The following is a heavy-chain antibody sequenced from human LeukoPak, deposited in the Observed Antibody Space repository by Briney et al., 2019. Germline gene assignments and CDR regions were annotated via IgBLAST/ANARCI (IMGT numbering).Heavy chain of an antibody. D-gene: IGHD3-10*01. Sequence: PGGSLRLSCAASGFTFSSYAMHWVRQAPGKGLEGVAVISYDGSNKYYADSVKGRFTISRDNSKNTLYLQMNSLRAEDTAVYYCARDTARFGELPDWFDPWGQGTLVTVSS. V-gene: IGHV3-30-3*01. CDR2: ISYDGSNK. CDR1: GFTFSSYA. J-gene: IGHJ5*02. CDR3: ARDTARFGELPDWFDP.